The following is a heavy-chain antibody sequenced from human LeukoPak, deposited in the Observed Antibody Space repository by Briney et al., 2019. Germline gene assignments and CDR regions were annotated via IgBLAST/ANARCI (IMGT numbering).Heavy chain of an antibody. CDR1: GDTFTSYD. CDR2: MNPNSGNT. V-gene: IGHV1-8*03. J-gene: IGHJ6*03. CDR3: ARAVRRKGARIAAAGYFGYYYYYYMDV. Sequence: ASVKVSCKASGDTFTSYDINWVRQATGQGLEWMGWMNPNSGNTSYAQKFQGRVTITRNTSISTAYMELSSLRSEDTAVYYCARAVRRKGARIAAAGYFGYYYYYYMDVWRKGTTVTVSS. D-gene: IGHD6-13*01.